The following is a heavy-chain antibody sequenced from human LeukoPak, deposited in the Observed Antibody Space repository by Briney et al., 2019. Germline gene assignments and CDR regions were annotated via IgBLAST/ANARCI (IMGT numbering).Heavy chain of an antibody. Sequence: GGSLRLSCTASGFTFGDYIMSWFRQAPGKGLEWIGFISGGTTEYAASVKGRFTISRDDSTSIAYLQMNSLTTEDTAVYYCSMGSGWLSVYWGQGTLVTVSS. CDR2: ISGGTT. CDR3: SMGSGWLSVY. J-gene: IGHJ4*02. D-gene: IGHD6-19*01. V-gene: IGHV3-49*03. CDR1: GFTFGDYI.